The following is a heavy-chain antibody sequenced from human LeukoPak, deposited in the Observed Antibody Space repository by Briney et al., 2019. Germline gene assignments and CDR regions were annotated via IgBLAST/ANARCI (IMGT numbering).Heavy chain of an antibody. D-gene: IGHD3-10*01. V-gene: IGHV4-59*01. Sequence: SETLSLTCTVSGGSISSYYWSWIRQPPGKGLEWIGYIYYSGSTNYNPSLKSRVTISVDTSKNQFSLKLSSVTAADTAVYYCAAQWGGSITMIRGSSSPRAPLDVWGKGTTVTVSS. CDR3: AAQWGGSITMIRGSSSPRAPLDV. CDR2: IYYSGST. CDR1: GGSISSYY. J-gene: IGHJ6*04.